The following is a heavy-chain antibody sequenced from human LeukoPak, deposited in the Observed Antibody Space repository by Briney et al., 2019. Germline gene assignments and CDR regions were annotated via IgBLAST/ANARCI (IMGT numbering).Heavy chain of an antibody. V-gene: IGHV6-1*01. CDR1: GDSVSSNSAA. J-gene: IGHJ4*02. CDR2: TYYRSKWYN. Sequence: SQTLSLTCAISGDSVSSNSAAWNWIRQSPSRGLEWLGRTYYRSKWYNDYAVSVRSRITINPDTSKNQFSLQLNSVTPEDTAVYYCARAGQNEYSSSLDYWGQGTLVTVSS. D-gene: IGHD6-6*01. CDR3: ARAGQNEYSSSLDY.